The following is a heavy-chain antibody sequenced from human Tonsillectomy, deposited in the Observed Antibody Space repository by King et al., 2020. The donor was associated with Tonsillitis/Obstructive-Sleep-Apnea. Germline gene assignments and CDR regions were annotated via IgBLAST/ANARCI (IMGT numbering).Heavy chain of an antibody. V-gene: IGHV3-30*18. D-gene: IGHD3-3*01. Sequence: VQLVESGGGLVQPGRSLRLSCAASGFSFSSDGMHWVRQAPGKGLEWLAVISYDGSETHYADSVKGRFTITRDNSKNTLYLQMNSLRGEDTAVYYCAKEEVYDFWPGRYFYAWGQGTLVTVSP. CDR1: GFSFSSDG. CDR2: ISYDGSET. J-gene: IGHJ5*02. CDR3: AKEEVYDFWPGRYFYA.